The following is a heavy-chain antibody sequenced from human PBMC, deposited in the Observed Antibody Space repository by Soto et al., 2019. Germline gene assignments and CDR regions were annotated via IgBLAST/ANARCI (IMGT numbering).Heavy chain of an antibody. J-gene: IGHJ2*01. D-gene: IGHD3-10*01. CDR1: GGAISPYF. Sequence: SETLSLTCTVSGGAISPYFWSWVRQPPGKGLEWIGYIFYSGSTNYNPSLTSRVTISVDTSKNQFSLKLSSVTAADTAVYYCARWRYSGSGTRIKYFDLWGRGTLVTVSS. CDR3: ARWRYSGSGTRIKYFDL. V-gene: IGHV4-59*01. CDR2: IFYSGST.